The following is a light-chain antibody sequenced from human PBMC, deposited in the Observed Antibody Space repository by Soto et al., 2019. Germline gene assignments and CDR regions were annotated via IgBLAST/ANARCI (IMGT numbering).Light chain of an antibody. CDR2: DVS. V-gene: IGLV2-11*01. CDR3: CSYAGSYTS. Sequence: QPVLTQPRSVSGSPGQSVTISCTGTSSDVGGYNYVSWYQQHPGKAPTLMIYDVSKRPSGVPDRFSGSKSGNTASLTISGLQAEDEADYYCCSYAGSYTSFGTGTKLTVL. CDR1: SSDVGGYNY. J-gene: IGLJ1*01.